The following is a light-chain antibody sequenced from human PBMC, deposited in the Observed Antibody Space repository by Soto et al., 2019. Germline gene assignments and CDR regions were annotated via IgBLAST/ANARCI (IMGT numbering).Light chain of an antibody. J-gene: IGLJ7*01. CDR1: SSDVGSHNL. CDR2: EVS. Sequence: QSALTQPASVSGSPGQSITISCTGTSSDVGSHNLVSWYQQHPGQAPKLMIYEVSKRPLGVSARFSASKSGNTASLTISGLXXXXXXXYYCCSYGGSRAVFGGGTQLTVL. CDR3: CSYGGSRAV. V-gene: IGLV2-23*02.